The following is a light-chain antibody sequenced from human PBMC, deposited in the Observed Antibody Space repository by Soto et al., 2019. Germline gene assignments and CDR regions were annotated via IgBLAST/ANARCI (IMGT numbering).Light chain of an antibody. V-gene: IGLV2-14*01. CDR3: TSYTSARIRV. J-gene: IGLJ2*01. CDR1: SSDIGGYNS. CDR2: DVS. Sequence: QSALTQPASVSAPPGQSITISCTGTSSDIGGYNSVSWYQQHPGKAPQLMIYDVSYRPSGISSRFSGSKSGNTASLTISGLQAEDEADYYCTSYTSARIRVFGGGTKLTVL.